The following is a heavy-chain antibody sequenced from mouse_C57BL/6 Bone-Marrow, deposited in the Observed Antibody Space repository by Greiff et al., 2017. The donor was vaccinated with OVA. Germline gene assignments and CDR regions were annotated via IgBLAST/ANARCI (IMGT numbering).Heavy chain of an antibody. CDR3: ARYRGLDCAMDY. V-gene: IGHV7-3*01. CDR1: GFTFTDYY. Sequence: VQLLQSGGGLVQPGGSLSLSCAASGFTFTDYYMSWVRQPPGKALEWLGFISNIANGSTTEYNASVKGQFTISRDNSQSILYLQMNALRAEDSATYYCARYRGLDCAMDYWGQGTSVTVSS. CDR2: ISNIANGSTT. J-gene: IGHJ4*01. D-gene: IGHD2-2*01.